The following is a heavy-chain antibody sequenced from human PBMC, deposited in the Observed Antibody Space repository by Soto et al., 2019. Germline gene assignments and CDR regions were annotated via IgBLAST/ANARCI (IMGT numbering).Heavy chain of an antibody. D-gene: IGHD3-10*01. V-gene: IGHV1-69*04. CDR2: IIPILGIA. Sequence: ASVKVSCKASRGTFSSYTISWVRQAPGQGLEWMGRIIPILGIANYAQKFQGRVTITADKSTSTAYMELSSLRSEDTAVYYCARDTYYYAGYYFDYWGQGTLVTVSS. CDR3: ARDTYYYAGYYFDY. CDR1: RGTFSSYT. J-gene: IGHJ4*02.